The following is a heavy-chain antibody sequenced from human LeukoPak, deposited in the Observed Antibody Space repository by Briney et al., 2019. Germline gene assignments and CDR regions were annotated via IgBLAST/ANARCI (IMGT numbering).Heavy chain of an antibody. CDR3: ARGLRRYYGSGSYYNNNNWFDP. D-gene: IGHD3-10*01. CDR2: INHSGST. J-gene: IGHJ5*02. CDR1: GGSISSSSYY. Sequence: SETLSLTCTVSGGSISSSSYYWGWIRQPPGKGLEWIGEINHSGSTNYNPSLKSRVTISVDTSKNQFSLKLSSVTAADTAVYYCARGLRRYYGSGSYYNNNNWFDPWGQGTLVTVSS. V-gene: IGHV4-39*07.